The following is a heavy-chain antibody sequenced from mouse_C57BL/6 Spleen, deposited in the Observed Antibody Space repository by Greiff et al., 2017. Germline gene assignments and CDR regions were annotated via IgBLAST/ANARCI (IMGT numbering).Heavy chain of an antibody. CDR3: ARVYGGVYYAMDY. J-gene: IGHJ4*01. D-gene: IGHD1-1*01. CDR1: GFNIKDYY. CDR2: IDPEDGET. Sequence: VQLQQSGAELVKPGASVKLSCTASGFNIKDYYMHWVKQRPEQGLEWIGRIDPEDGETKYAPKFQGKATLTADTSSNTAYLQLSSLTSEDTDVYYCARVYGGVYYAMDYWGQGTSVTVSS. V-gene: IGHV14-2*01.